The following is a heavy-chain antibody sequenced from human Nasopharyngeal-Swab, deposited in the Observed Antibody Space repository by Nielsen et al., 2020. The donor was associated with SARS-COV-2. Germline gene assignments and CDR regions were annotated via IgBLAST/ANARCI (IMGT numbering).Heavy chain of an antibody. V-gene: IGHV3-21*01. CDR3: VRDTPAMFVY. J-gene: IGHJ4*02. CDR1: GFSFNMYT. CDR2: ISSTGDYI. Sequence: GESLKISCAASGFSFNMYTLNWVRQAPGKGLEWVSGISSTGDYIYYAASVKGRFTISRDNAKNSLYLQMNSLRAEDAAVYYCVRDTPAMFVYWGQGTLVTVSS.